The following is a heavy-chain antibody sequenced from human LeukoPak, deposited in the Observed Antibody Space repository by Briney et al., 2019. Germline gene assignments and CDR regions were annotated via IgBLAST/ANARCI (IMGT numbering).Heavy chain of an antibody. D-gene: IGHD6-19*01. CDR3: ARYRRAGGRSSAGALDI. Sequence: SETLSLTCTVSGGSICSGDYYWSWIRQPPGKGLEWIGYIYYSGSTYYNPSLKSRVTISVDTSRNQFSLKLSSVTAADTAVYYCARYRRAGGRSSAGALDIWGQGTMVTVSS. J-gene: IGHJ3*02. CDR2: IYYSGST. V-gene: IGHV4-30-4*01. CDR1: GGSICSGDYY.